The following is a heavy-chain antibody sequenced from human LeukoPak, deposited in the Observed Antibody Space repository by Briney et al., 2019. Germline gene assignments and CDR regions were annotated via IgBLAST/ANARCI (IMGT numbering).Heavy chain of an antibody. CDR3: ATHPGGLQSGFDN. J-gene: IGHJ4*02. V-gene: IGHV5-51*01. Sequence: GESLKISCKGSGYTFTSYWIGWVRQMPGKGLEYMGIIHPGDSDTRYSPSFQGQVTISVDRSSTTAYLQWSRLRASDTAMYYCATHPGGLQSGFDNWGQGTLVTISS. CDR2: IHPGDSDT. CDR1: GYTFTSYW. D-gene: IGHD5-24*01.